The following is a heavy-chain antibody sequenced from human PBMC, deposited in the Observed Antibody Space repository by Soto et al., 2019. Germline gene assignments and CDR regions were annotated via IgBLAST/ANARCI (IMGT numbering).Heavy chain of an antibody. CDR2: IYYSGST. Sequence: SETLSLTCTVSGGSISSGGYYWSWIRQHPGKGLEWIGYIYYSGSTYYNPSLKSRVTISVDTSKNQFSLKLSSVTAADTAVYYCARGITVTTRKYYFDYWDQGTLVTVSS. D-gene: IGHD4-4*01. CDR1: GGSISSGGYY. J-gene: IGHJ4*02. CDR3: ARGITVTTRKYYFDY. V-gene: IGHV4-31*03.